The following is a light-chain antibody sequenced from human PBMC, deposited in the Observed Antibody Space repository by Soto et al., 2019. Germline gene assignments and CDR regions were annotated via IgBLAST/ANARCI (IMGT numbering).Light chain of an antibody. CDR1: QSVSSSY. Sequence: EIVLTQSPGTLSLSPGERATLSCRASQSVSSSYFAWYQQKPGQAPRLLIYGASTRATGIPARFSGSGSGTEFTLTISSLQSEDFAVYYCQQYNSWPLTFGGGTKVDIK. J-gene: IGKJ4*01. CDR3: QQYNSWPLT. V-gene: IGKV3-15*01. CDR2: GAS.